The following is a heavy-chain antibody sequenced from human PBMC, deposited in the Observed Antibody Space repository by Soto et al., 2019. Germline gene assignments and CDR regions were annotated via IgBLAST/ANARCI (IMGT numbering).Heavy chain of an antibody. CDR3: ATSGHCGGLRCSSFDM. CDR1: RFTLRNYV. D-gene: IGHD2-21*01. Sequence: GGSLRLSCAASRFTLRNYVVNWVRQAPGKGLEWVSTTGGRGDTYYPDSVKGRFTISRDNSKNTVYLEMITLRAEDTAVYYCATSGHCGGLRCSSFDMWGQGTVVTVSS. CDR2: TGGRGDT. V-gene: IGHV3-23*01. J-gene: IGHJ3*02.